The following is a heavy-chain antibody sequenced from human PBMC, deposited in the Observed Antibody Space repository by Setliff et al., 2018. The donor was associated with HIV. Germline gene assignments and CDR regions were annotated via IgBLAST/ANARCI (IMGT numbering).Heavy chain of an antibody. D-gene: IGHD3-22*01. CDR3: AKAPGWLFLSHY. Sequence: GGSLRLSCVASGFTLSDYYMAWIRQAPGKGLEWISYSSGRGSYTMYADSTKGRFTISRDNAQNSLYLQMDSLRVEDTAIYYCAKAPGWLFLSHYWGQGTRVTV. CDR1: GFTLSDYY. V-gene: IGHV3-11*05. J-gene: IGHJ4*02. CDR2: SSGRGSYT.